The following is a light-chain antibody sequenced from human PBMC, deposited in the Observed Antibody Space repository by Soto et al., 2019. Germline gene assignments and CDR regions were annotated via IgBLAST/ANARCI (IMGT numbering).Light chain of an antibody. CDR3: QQSHGIPYT. Sequence: DIQMTQSPSSLSASVGDRVTITCRASQTITGYLNWYQQKPGKAPKLLIDAASSLQSGVPSRFSGSGSGTDFTLTISSLQPEDFATYYCQQSHGIPYTFGQGTKLEIK. J-gene: IGKJ2*01. V-gene: IGKV1-39*01. CDR2: AAS. CDR1: QTITGY.